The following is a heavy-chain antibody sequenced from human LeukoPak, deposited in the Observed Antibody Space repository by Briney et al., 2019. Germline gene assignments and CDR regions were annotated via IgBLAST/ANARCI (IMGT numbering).Heavy chain of an antibody. Sequence: SETLSLTCTVSGGSISSYYWSWIRQPPGKGLEWIGYIYYSGSTNYNPSLKSRVTISVDTSKNQFSLKLSSVTAADTAVYYCAREESSGCFDYWGQGTLVTVSS. J-gene: IGHJ4*02. CDR3: AREESSGCFDY. CDR1: GGSISSYY. V-gene: IGHV4-59*01. CDR2: IYYSGST. D-gene: IGHD6-19*01.